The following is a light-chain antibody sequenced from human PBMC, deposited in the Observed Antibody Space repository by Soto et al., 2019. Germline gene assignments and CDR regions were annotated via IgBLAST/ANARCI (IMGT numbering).Light chain of an antibody. CDR2: WAS. CDR1: QTVLYNSNNRNY. V-gene: IGKV4-1*01. J-gene: IGKJ1*01. Sequence: IVMTQSPDSLGVSLGERATINCKSSQTVLYNSNNRNYLAWYQQKPGQPPKLLIYWASTRESGVPDRFSGSGSGTDFTLTISSLQAEDVAVYYCQQYFGVAWTFGQGTKVEIK. CDR3: QQYFGVAWT.